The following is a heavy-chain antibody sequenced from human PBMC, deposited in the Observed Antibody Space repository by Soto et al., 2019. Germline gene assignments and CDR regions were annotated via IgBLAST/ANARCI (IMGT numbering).Heavy chain of an antibody. J-gene: IGHJ4*02. CDR3: ARDVGLERWLQRVDY. CDR2: ISSSSSTI. D-gene: IGHD3-3*01. Sequence: HPGGSLRLSCAASGFTFSSYSMNWVRQAPGKGLEWVSYISSSSSTIYYADSVKGRFTISRDNAKNSLYLQMNSLRDEDTAVYYWARDVGLERWLQRVDYWGQATLVTVSS. V-gene: IGHV3-48*02. CDR1: GFTFSSYS.